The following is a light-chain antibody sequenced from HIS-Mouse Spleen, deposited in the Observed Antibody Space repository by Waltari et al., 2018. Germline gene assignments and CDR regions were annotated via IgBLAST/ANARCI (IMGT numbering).Light chain of an antibody. J-gene: IGKJ5*01. CDR2: GAS. CDR3: QQYNNWPIT. CDR1: QSVSSN. V-gene: IGKV3-15*01. Sequence: EIVMTQSPATLSVSPGERATLSCRASQSVSSNLAWYQQKPGQAPRLLIYGASTRATGNPARFSGKGSGTEFTLTISSLQSEDFAVYYCQQYNNWPITFGQGTRLEIK.